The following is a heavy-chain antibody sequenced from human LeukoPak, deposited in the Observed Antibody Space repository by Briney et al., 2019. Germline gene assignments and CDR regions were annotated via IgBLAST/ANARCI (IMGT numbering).Heavy chain of an antibody. CDR1: GFTFSSYS. J-gene: IGHJ6*04. CDR2: ISSSSSYI. V-gene: IGHV3-21*01. Sequence: GGYLRLSCAASGFTFSSYSMNWVRQAPGKGLEWVSSISSSSSYIYYADSVKGRFTISRDNAKNSLYLQMNSLRAEDTAVYYCAELGITMIGGVWGKGTTVTISS. D-gene: IGHD3-10*02. CDR3: AELGITMIGGV.